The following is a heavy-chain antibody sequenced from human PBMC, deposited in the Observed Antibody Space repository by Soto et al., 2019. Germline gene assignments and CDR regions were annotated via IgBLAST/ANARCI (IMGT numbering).Heavy chain of an antibody. V-gene: IGHV4-30-4*01. CDR3: ASFGVASMNWFDP. CDR2: IDYSGTT. D-gene: IGHD3-3*01. J-gene: IGHJ5*02. CDR1: GVSISSVDYY. Sequence: QLQLQESGPGLVKPSQTLSLTCTVSGVSISSVDYYWTWIRQSPGKGLEWIGCIDYSGTTYYNPSLKSRVTISEDTSKNQFSLKLTSVAAADTAMHYCASFGVASMNWFDPWGQGTLVIVSS.